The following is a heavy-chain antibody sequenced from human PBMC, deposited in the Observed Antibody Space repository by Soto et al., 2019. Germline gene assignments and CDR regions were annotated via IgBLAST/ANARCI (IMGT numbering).Heavy chain of an antibody. CDR3: ARVLLRYHLLVGFWSDGGSVDASDI. V-gene: IGHV1-8*01. CDR1: GYTFTSYD. CDR2: MNPNSGNT. Sequence: VSCKASGYTFTSYDINWVRQATGQGLEWMGWMNPNSGNTGYAQKFQGRVTMTRNTSISTAYMELSSLRSEDTAVYYCARVLLRYHLLVGFWSDGGSVDASDIWGQGTMVT. D-gene: IGHD2-15*01. J-gene: IGHJ3*02.